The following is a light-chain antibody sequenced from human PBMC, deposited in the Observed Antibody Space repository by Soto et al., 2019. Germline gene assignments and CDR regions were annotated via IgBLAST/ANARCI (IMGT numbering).Light chain of an antibody. V-gene: IGKV3-15*01. CDR1: QSVSRY. CDR3: QPYRNWPLT. J-gene: IGKJ1*01. Sequence: EIVMTQSPATLSVSPGDRATLSCRASQSVSRYLAWYQQKPGQAPRLLIYAASTRATGIPARFSGSGSGTEFTLTISSLQSEDFAVYYCQPYRNWPLTFGQGPKVQLK. CDR2: AAS.